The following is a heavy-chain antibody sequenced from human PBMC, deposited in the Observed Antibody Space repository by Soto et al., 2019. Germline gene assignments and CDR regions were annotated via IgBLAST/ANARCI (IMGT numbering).Heavy chain of an antibody. CDR1: GFTFSSYA. J-gene: IGHJ6*02. CDR3: AKRAAAGTGYYYYGMDV. V-gene: IGHV3-23*01. CDR2: ISGSGGST. Sequence: GGSLRLSCAASGFTFSSYAMSWVRQAPGKGLEWVSAISGSGGSTYYADSVKGRFTISRDNSKNTLYLQMNSLRAEDTAVYYCAKRAAAGTGYYYYGMDVWRQGTTVTVSS. D-gene: IGHD6-13*01.